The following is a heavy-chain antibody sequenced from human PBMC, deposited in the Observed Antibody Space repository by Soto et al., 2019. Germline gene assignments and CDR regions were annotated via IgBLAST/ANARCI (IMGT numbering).Heavy chain of an antibody. CDR2: VSHDGQNQ. CDR3: ARERADIVVAPVATSGMDV. D-gene: IGHD2-21*01. J-gene: IGHJ6*02. CDR1: GFAFGSHG. V-gene: IGHV3-30*03. Sequence: QVQLVESGGGVVQPGRSLKLSCIGSGFAFGSHGMHWVRQVSGNGLEWVAGVSHDGQNQYYRDSVKGRFTISRDNSKNSLYLEVNSLRVEDTAVYHCARERADIVVAPVATSGMDVWGQGTAVTVSS.